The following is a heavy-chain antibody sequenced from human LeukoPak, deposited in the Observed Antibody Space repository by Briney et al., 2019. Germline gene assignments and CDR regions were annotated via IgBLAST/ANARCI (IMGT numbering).Heavy chain of an antibody. D-gene: IGHD3-9*01. J-gene: IGHJ4*02. CDR3: ASGILTGLDYFDF. CDR2: IFYTGST. V-gene: IGHV4-59*01. Sequence: PSETLSLTCTVSGGSINNYYWNWIRQPPGKGLEWIGYIFYTGSTNCNPSLKSRVIISIDTSKNQFSLNLSSVTAADTAMYFCASGILTGLDYFDFWGQGTLVTVSS. CDR1: GGSINNYY.